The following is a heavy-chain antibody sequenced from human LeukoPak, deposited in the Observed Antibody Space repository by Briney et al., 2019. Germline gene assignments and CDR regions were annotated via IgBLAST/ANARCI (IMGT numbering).Heavy chain of an antibody. CDR3: VREGVDFNFDCWRGGGLVGVCSAWA. V-gene: IGHV3-74*01. J-gene: IGHJ2*01. CDR1: GFTFRSYW. Sequence: GGSLRLSCAASGFTFRSYWMHWVRQAPGKGLVWVSRVKGGGGFTNYADSVYGRFTISRDNAKNTLYLHMHRLRAEDTAVYYCVREGVDFNFDCWRGGGLVGVCSAWAWGR. CDR2: VKGGGGFT. D-gene: IGHD2-21*01.